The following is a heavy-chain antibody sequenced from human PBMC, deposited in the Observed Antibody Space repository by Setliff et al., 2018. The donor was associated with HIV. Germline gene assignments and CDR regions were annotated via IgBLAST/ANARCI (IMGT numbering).Heavy chain of an antibody. CDR1: GDSIDNKYY. D-gene: IGHD3-22*01. CDR2: VYHTGTA. J-gene: IGHJ4*02. Sequence: PSETLSLTCVVSGDSIDNKYYWAWIRQPPGRGLEWIGTVYHTGTAYYNSSLKSRVAISIDTSNNRFSLRLYSVTAADTAMYYCARQNYYDISGYYERPLDFDYWGQGTLVTVS. V-gene: IGHV4-38-2*01. CDR3: ARQNYYDISGYYERPLDFDY.